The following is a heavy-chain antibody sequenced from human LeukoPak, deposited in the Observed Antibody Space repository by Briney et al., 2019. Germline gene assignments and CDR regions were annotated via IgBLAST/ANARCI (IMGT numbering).Heavy chain of an antibody. CDR1: GFTFSSYS. V-gene: IGHV3-21*01. J-gene: IGHJ4*02. CDR3: ARDGMTYYDILTGDFDY. D-gene: IGHD3-9*01. CDR2: ISSSSSYI. Sequence: PGGSLRLSCAASGFTFSSYSMNWVRQAPGKGLEWVSSISSSSSYIYYADSVKGRFTISRDNAKNSLYLRMNSLRAEDTAVYYCARDGMTYYDILTGDFDYWGQGTLVTVSS.